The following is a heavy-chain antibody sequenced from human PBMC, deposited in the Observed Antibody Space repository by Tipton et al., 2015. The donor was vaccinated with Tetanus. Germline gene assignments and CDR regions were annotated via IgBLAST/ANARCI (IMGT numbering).Heavy chain of an antibody. D-gene: IGHD6-19*01. CDR1: GGSITSGAYL. V-gene: IGHV4-30-2*01. CDR2: IYHSGSP. CDR3: ASLPKHWLAPRGSP. J-gene: IGHJ5*02. Sequence: TLSLTCAVSGGSITSGAYLWGWIRQPPGKGLEWIGYIYHSGSPYYNPSLKSRITLSVDTSKNQFSLNLTSVTAADTAIYYCASLPKHWLAPRGSPWGQGTLVSVSS.